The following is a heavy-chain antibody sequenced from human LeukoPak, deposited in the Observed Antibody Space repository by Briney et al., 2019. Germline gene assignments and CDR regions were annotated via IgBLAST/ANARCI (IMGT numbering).Heavy chain of an antibody. Sequence: GGSLRLSCATSGFTFNNYWMSWVRQAPGRGLEWVANINQDGSKKDYVDSVKGRFTLSRDNAKNSLYLHINSLRAEDSGVYYCARDRVAVAGAGYYFDYWGPGTPVTVSS. CDR1: GFTFNNYW. CDR2: INQDGSKK. D-gene: IGHD6-19*01. J-gene: IGHJ4*02. V-gene: IGHV3-7*03. CDR3: ARDRVAVAGAGYYFDY.